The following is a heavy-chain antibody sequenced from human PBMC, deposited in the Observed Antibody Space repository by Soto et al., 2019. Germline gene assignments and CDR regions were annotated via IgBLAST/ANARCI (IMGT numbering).Heavy chain of an antibody. Sequence: GGSLRLSCAASGFTFSSYSMNWVRQAPGKGLEWVSSISSSSSYIYYADSVKGRFTISRDNAKNSLYLQMNSLRAEDTAAYYCARVMSSSSWYSPGAFDIWGQGTMVTVSS. J-gene: IGHJ3*02. D-gene: IGHD6-13*01. CDR3: ARVMSSSSWYSPGAFDI. CDR1: GFTFSSYS. V-gene: IGHV3-21*01. CDR2: ISSSSSYI.